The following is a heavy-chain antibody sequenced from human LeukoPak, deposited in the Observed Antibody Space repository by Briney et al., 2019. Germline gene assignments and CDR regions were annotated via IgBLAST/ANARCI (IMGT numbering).Heavy chain of an antibody. V-gene: IGHV4-30-2*01. CDR3: ARVDSGSYRPFDY. Sequence: NASETLSLTCTVSGGSISSGGYYWSWIRQPPGKGLEWIGYIYHSGSTYYNPSLKSRVTISVDRSKNQFSLKLSSVTAADTAVYYCARVDSGSYRPFDYWGQGTLVTVSS. CDR2: IYHSGST. CDR1: GGSISSGGYY. J-gene: IGHJ4*02. D-gene: IGHD1-26*01.